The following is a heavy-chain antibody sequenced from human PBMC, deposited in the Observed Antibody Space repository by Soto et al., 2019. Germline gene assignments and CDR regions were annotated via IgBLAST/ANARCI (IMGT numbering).Heavy chain of an antibody. CDR3: VRLQYYFDY. J-gene: IGHJ4*02. CDR1: GGSISSYY. CDR2: IYYSGST. V-gene: IGHV4-59*08. Sequence: NPSETLSLTCTVSGGSISSYYWSWIRHPPGKGLEWIGYIYYSGSTNYNPSLKSRVTISVDTSKNQFSLKLSSVAAADTAVYYCVRLQYYFDYWGQGTLVTVSS.